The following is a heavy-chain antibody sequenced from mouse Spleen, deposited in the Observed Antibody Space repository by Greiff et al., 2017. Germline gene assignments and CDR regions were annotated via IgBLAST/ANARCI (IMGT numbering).Heavy chain of an antibody. J-gene: IGHJ2*01. V-gene: IGHV5-6*01. CDR3: ARGDYRYDSGYFDY. D-gene: IGHD2-14*01. CDR2: ISSGGSYT. CDR1: GFTFSSYG. Sequence: DVQLVESGGDLVKPGGSLKLSCAASGFTFSSYGMSWVRQTPDKRLEWVATISSGGSYTYYPDSVKGRFTISRDNAKNTLYLQMSSLKSEDTAMYYCARGDYRYDSGYFDYWGQGTTLTVSS.